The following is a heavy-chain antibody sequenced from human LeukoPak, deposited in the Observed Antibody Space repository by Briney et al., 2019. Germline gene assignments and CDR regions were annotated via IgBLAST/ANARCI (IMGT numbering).Heavy chain of an antibody. D-gene: IGHD3-22*01. J-gene: IGHJ4*02. Sequence: GGSLRLSCATSGFTFSNYAVSWVRQAPGKGLEWVSSISGSGGTTSYADSVKGRFTISRDNSKNTLYLQMNSLRTEDTAVYYCARGGSYFDISGYYFYWGQGTLVTVSS. CDR1: GFTFSNYA. CDR2: ISGSGGTT. CDR3: ARGGSYFDISGYYFY. V-gene: IGHV3-23*01.